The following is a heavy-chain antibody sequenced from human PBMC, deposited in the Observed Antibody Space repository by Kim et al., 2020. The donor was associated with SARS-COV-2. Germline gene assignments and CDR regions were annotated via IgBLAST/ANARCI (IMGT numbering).Heavy chain of an antibody. J-gene: IGHJ4*02. D-gene: IGHD6-13*01. CDR2: GST. Sequence: GSTYYVDAGKGRFTISRDNSKNTVYLQMNSLGAEDTAVYYCAKQLNGLGHYWGQGTLVTVSS. CDR3: AKQLNGLGHY. V-gene: IGHV3-66*01.